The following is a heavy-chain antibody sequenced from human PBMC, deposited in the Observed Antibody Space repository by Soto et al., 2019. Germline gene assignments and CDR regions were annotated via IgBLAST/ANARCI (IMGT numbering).Heavy chain of an antibody. D-gene: IGHD3-16*02. Sequence: QVQLVQSGAEVKKPGASVKVSCKASGYTFSTYTVHWVRQAPGQSLEWLGWINAGDGSTKYSQDFQGRVTITRDTSASTAYRELSSLRSEDTAVYYCARDQEYIWWNYRSYFFDYWGQGTLVTVSS. J-gene: IGHJ4*02. CDR2: INAGDGST. V-gene: IGHV1-3*01. CDR3: ARDQEYIWWNYRSYFFDY. CDR1: GYTFSTYT.